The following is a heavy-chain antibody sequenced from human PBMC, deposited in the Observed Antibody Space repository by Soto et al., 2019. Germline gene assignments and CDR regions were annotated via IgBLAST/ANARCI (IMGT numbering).Heavy chain of an antibody. Sequence: SETLSLTCTVSGGSISSIGYYWAWIRQPPGKGLEWIGSIFYTGGTYYNPSLKSRITMSADMSKNQFSLNLSSVTAADAAVYYCSTFSSGFYGMDVWGQGTTVTVSS. J-gene: IGHJ6*02. CDR3: STFSSGFYGMDV. D-gene: IGHD3-22*01. CDR2: IFYTGGT. V-gene: IGHV4-39*01. CDR1: GGSISSIGYY.